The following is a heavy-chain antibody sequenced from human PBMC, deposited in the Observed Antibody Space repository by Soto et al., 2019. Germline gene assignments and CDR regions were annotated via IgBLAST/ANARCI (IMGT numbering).Heavy chain of an antibody. V-gene: IGHV3-30*18. CDR1: GFTFSSYG. CDR2: ISYDGSNK. D-gene: IGHD3-3*01. J-gene: IGHJ6*02. CDR3: AKDCDYDFWSGYYTGFRSYGMDV. Sequence: GGSLRLSCAASGFTFSSYGMHWVRQAPGKGLEWVAVISYDGSNKYYADSVKGRFTISRDNSKNTLYLQMNSLRAEDTAVYYCAKDCDYDFWSGYYTGFRSYGMDVWGQGTTVTVSS.